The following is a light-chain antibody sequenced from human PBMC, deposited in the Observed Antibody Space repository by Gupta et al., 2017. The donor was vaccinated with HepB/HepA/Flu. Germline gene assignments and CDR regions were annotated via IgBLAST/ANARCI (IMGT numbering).Light chain of an antibody. CDR3: QQYNNCIWT. J-gene: IGKJ1*01. CDR2: GAS. V-gene: IGKV3-15*01. Sequence: EIVMTQSPATLSVSPGERATLSCRASQSVSSNLAWYQQKPGQAPRLLIYGASTRATGIPARCSGSGSGTEFTLTISSLQSEDFAVYYCQQYNNCIWTFGQGTKVEIK. CDR1: QSVSSN.